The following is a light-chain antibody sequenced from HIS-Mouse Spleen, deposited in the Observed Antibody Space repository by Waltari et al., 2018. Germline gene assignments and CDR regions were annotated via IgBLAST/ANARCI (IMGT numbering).Light chain of an antibody. V-gene: IGLV2-23*01. CDR3: CSYAGSSTL. CDR1: SSDVGSYNL. CDR2: EGS. J-gene: IGLJ3*02. Sequence: QSALTQPASVSGSPGQSITISCTGTSSDVGSYNLVSWYQQHPGKAPKLMIYEGSKRPSGVPNRFSGSKSGNTASLTISGLQAEDEADYYFCSYAGSSTLFGGGTKLTVL.